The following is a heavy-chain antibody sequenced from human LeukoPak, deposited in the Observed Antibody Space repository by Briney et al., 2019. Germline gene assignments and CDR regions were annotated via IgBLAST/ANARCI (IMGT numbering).Heavy chain of an antibody. CDR3: ARDDGDYLDY. D-gene: IGHD4-17*01. CDR2: ISYDGSNK. J-gene: IGHJ4*02. V-gene: IGHV3-30-3*01. Sequence: PGGSLRLSCAASGSTFSSYAMHWVRQAPGKGLEWVAVISYDGSNKYYADSVKGRFTISRDNSKNTLYLQVNSLRAEDTAVYYCARDDGDYLDYWGQGTLVTVSS. CDR1: GSTFSSYA.